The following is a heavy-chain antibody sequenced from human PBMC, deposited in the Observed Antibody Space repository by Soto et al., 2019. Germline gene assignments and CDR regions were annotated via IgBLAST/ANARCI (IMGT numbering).Heavy chain of an antibody. J-gene: IGHJ4*02. V-gene: IGHV3-33*01. D-gene: IGHD4-17*01. CDR2: IWQDGSNK. CDR3: ARERLGDYCFDY. Sequence: QVQLVEGGGGVVQPGRSLRLSCAASGFTFSGYVMHWVRQAPGKGLEWVAVIWQDGSNKHYADSVKGRFTISRDNYKNTLYVQMNSLRGEDTAVYYCARERLGDYCFDYWGQGTLVTVSS. CDR1: GFTFSGYV.